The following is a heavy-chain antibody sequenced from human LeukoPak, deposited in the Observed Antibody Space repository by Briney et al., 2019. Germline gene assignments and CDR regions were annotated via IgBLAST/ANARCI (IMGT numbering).Heavy chain of an antibody. CDR2: VSYDGSNK. CDR3: AKETYYYDSSGPTGY. D-gene: IGHD3-22*01. Sequence: PGGSLRLSCAASGFTFSTYAMHWVRQTPGKGLEWVALVSYDGSNKYYADSVKGRFTISRDNSKNTLYLQMNSLRAEDTAVYYCAKETYYYDSSGPTGYWGQGTLATVSS. V-gene: IGHV3-30*04. CDR1: GFTFSTYA. J-gene: IGHJ4*02.